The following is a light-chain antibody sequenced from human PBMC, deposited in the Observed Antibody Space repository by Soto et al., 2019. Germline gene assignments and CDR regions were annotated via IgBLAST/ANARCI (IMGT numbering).Light chain of an antibody. CDR2: DVS. V-gene: IGLV2-11*01. Sequence: QSALTQPRSVSGSPGQSVTISCTGTSSDVGGYNYVSWYQQHTGKAPKLMIYDVSKRPSGVPDRFSGSKSGNTASLTISGLQAEDEADYYCCSYAGIVVFGRGTKLTVL. CDR3: CSYAGIVV. CDR1: SSDVGGYNY. J-gene: IGLJ2*01.